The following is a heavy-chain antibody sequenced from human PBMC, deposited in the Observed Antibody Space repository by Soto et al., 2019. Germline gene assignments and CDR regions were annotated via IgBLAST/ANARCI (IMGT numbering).Heavy chain of an antibody. Sequence: QVLLQESGPGLVKPSGTLSLTCDVSGDSISVNTWWSWVRQTPGKGLEWIGEILHSGSVNYNPSRWCLVTISRGKTKKRVSLRLSSMTAADTALYYCAGLVGRVNFSRRQYWGQGTLVTVSS. D-gene: IGHD3-3*01. CDR1: GDSISVNTW. CDR2: ILHSGSV. V-gene: IGHV4-4*02. J-gene: IGHJ1*01. CDR3: AGLVGRVNFSRRQY.